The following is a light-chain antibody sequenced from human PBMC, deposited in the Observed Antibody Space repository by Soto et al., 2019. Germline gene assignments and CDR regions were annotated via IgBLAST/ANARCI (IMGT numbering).Light chain of an antibody. V-gene: IGLV2-14*03. J-gene: IGLJ3*02. CDR3: SSYTTLTTSGV. CDR2: DVS. CDR1: NSDIGGYDY. Sequence: QSALTQPASVSGSPGQSITISCTGTNSDIGGYDYVSWYQQYPGKAPQLIISDVSNRPSGVSNRFSGSKSGNTASLTISALRAEDEADYYCSSYTTLTTSGVFGGGTKLTVL.